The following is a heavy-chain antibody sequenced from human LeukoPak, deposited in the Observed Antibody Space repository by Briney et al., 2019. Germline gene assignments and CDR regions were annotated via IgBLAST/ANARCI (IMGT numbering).Heavy chain of an antibody. CDR2: ISGSGGST. D-gene: IGHD3-10*01. CDR1: GFTFSSYA. V-gene: IGHV3-23*01. Sequence: GGSLRLSCAASGFTFSSYAMSWVRQAPGKGLEWVSAISGSGGSTYYADSVKGRFTISRDNSKNTAYLQMNSLKTEDTAVYYCTSPGPVRRYYYYGMDVWGQGTTVTVSS. CDR3: TSPGPVRRYYYYGMDV. J-gene: IGHJ6*02.